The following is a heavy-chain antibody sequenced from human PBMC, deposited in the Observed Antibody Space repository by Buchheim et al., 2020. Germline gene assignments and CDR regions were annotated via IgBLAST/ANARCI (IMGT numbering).Heavy chain of an antibody. J-gene: IGHJ6*02. CDR2: IYYSGST. CDR3: ARVPTISSSRDYYYGMDV. Sequence: QVQLQESGPGLVKPSETLSLTCTVSGGSISSYYWSWIRQPPGKGLEWIGYIYYSGSTNYNPSLKSRVTISVDTSKNQFSLKLSSVTAADTAVYYCARVPTISSSRDYYYGMDVWGQGTT. CDR1: GGSISSYY. V-gene: IGHV4-59*01. D-gene: IGHD3-9*01.